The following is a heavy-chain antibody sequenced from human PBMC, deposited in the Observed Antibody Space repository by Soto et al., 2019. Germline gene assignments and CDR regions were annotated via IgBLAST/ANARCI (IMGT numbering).Heavy chain of an antibody. D-gene: IGHD2-21*02. CDR2: IYYSGST. V-gene: IGHV4-39*01. CDR1: GGSISSSSYY. Sequence: PSETLSLTCTVSGGSISSSSYYWGWIRQPPGKGLEWIGSIYYSGSTYYNPSLKSRVTISVDTSKNQFSLKLSSVTAADTAVYYCARHIVVVTAHYYYGMDVWGQGTTVTVSS. CDR3: ARHIVVVTAHYYYGMDV. J-gene: IGHJ6*02.